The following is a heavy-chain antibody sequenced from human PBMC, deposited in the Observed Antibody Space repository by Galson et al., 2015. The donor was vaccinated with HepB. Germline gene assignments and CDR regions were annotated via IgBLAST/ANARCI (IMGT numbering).Heavy chain of an antibody. D-gene: IGHD4-11*01. J-gene: IGHJ4*02. CDR3: AREGDDYSNYVTI. CDR1: GFTFSDYH. CDR2: ISSSGSTI. V-gene: IGHV3-11*01. Sequence: SLRLSCAASGFTFSDYHMSWIRQAPGKGLEWISYISSSGSTIYYADSVKGRFTISRDNAKKSLYLQMNSLRAEDTAVYYCAREGDDYSNYVTIWGQGTLVTVSS.